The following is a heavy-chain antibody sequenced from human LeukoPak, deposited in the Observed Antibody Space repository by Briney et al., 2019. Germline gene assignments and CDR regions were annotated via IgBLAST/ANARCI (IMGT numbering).Heavy chain of an antibody. Sequence: GSLRLSCAASGFTFSSYTMNWVRQPPGKGLEWIGSIYYSGSTYYNPSLKSRVTISVDTSKNQFSLKLSSVTAADTAVYYCAREAALGAGDRQIVDYWGQGTLVTVSS. J-gene: IGHJ4*02. CDR1: GFTFSSYT. D-gene: IGHD7-27*01. CDR3: AREAALGAGDRQIVDY. CDR2: IYYSGST. V-gene: IGHV4-39*07.